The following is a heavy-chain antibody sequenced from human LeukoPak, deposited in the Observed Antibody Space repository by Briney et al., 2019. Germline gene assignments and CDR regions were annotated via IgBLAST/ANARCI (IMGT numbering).Heavy chain of an antibody. CDR3: AELGITMIGGV. Sequence: GGSLRLSCAASGFTFSSYAMHSVRQAPGKGLEWVALISYDGSNKYYADSVKGRFTISRDNAKNSLYLQMNSLRAEDTAVYYCAELGITMIGGVWGKGTTVTISS. V-gene: IGHV3-30*04. CDR1: GFTFSSYA. D-gene: IGHD3-10*02. CDR2: ISYDGSNK. J-gene: IGHJ6*04.